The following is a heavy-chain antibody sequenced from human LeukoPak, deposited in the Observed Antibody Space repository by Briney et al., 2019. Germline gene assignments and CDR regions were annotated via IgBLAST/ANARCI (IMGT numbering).Heavy chain of an antibody. CDR3: ARGGWNKFDY. Sequence: PSETLSLTCTVSGGSLSSYYWSWIRQPPGKGLEWIGYIYYSGSTNYNPSLKSRVTISVDTSKNQFSLKLSSVTAADTAVCYCARGGWNKFDYWGQGTLVTVSS. V-gene: IGHV4-59*01. CDR1: GGSLSSYY. J-gene: IGHJ4*02. D-gene: IGHD2-15*01. CDR2: IYYSGST.